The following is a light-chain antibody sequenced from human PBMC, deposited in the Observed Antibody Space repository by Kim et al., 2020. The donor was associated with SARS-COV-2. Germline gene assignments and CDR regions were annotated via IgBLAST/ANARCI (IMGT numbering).Light chain of an antibody. CDR1: SSDVGRYTR. Sequence: QSALTQPASVSGSPGQSITISCTGTSSDVGRYTRVSWYRQDPGKAPKLMIYEVTKRPSGVSDRFSGFKSGNTASLRISGLQAEDEADYYCCSFAGSSTNWVFGGGTQLTVL. J-gene: IGLJ3*02. CDR2: EVT. CDR3: CSFAGSSTNWV. V-gene: IGLV2-23*02.